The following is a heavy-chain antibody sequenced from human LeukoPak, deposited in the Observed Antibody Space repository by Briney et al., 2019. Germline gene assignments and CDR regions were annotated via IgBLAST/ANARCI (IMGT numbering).Heavy chain of an antibody. Sequence: TPSLSCAANGEPNSGYCGSWVHHRAGRGLEWIGEINHSGSTNYNPSLKSRVTISEDTSKNQFSLKLSSVTAADTAVYYCARGAGTYYDGMDVCGQRTTVPGSS. CDR1: GEPNSGYC. V-gene: IGHV4-34*01. CDR2: INHSGST. J-gene: IGHJ6*02. CDR3: ARGAGTYYDGMDV. D-gene: IGHD6-19*01.